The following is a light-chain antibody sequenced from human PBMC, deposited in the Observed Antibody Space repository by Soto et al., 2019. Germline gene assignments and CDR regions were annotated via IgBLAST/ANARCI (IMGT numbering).Light chain of an antibody. Sequence: DIQMTQSPSTLSASVGDRITISCRASQSITNRLAWYQQKPGRAPKVLIYDASNLERGVPSRFSGSGSGTEFILTINSLQPDDFATYYCKHYGGMWAFGQGTKVEIK. CDR2: DAS. V-gene: IGKV1-5*01. CDR3: KHYGGMWA. J-gene: IGKJ1*01. CDR1: QSITNR.